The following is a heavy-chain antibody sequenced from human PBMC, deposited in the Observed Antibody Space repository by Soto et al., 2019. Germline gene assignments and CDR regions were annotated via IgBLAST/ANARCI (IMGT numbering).Heavy chain of an antibody. CDR2: INHSGST. CDR3: ARVGVGTRGGYYYYYGMDV. Sequence: NPSETLSLTCAVYGGSFSGYYWSWIRQPPGKGLEWIGEINHSGSTNYNPSLKSRVTISVDTSKNQFSLKLSSVTAADTAVYYCARVGVGTRGGYYYYYGMDVWGQGTTVTVSS. CDR1: GGSFSGYY. J-gene: IGHJ6*02. D-gene: IGHD1-7*01. V-gene: IGHV4-34*01.